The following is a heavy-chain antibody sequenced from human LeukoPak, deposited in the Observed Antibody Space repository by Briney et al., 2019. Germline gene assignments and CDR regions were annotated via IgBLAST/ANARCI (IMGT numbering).Heavy chain of an antibody. CDR2: IYYSGST. CDR1: GASISSYY. CDR3: ARDDLYCSSTSCHYYGMDV. V-gene: IGHV4-59*01. D-gene: IGHD2-2*01. J-gene: IGHJ6*04. Sequence: SETLSLTCTVSGASISSYYWSWIRQPPGKGLEWIGYIYYSGSTNYNPSLKSRVTISADTSKNQFSLKLTSVTAADTAVYYCARDDLYCSSTSCHYYGMDVWGKGTTVTVSS.